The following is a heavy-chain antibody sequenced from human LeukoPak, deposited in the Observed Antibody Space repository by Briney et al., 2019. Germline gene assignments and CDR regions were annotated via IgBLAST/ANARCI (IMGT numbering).Heavy chain of an antibody. CDR2: MNPKSGNT. J-gene: IGHJ5*02. CDR1: GYTFSSDD. CDR3: ARGRVFPGVAPRQVWFDP. V-gene: IGHV1-8*02. Sequence: VSVKVSCKASGYTFSSDDINWVRQAPGQGLEWMGWMNPKSGNTGYAQKFLGRVTMTRNTSISTAYMELSRLRSEDTAVYYCARGRVFPGVAPRQVWFDPWGQGTPVTVSS. D-gene: IGHD3-10*01.